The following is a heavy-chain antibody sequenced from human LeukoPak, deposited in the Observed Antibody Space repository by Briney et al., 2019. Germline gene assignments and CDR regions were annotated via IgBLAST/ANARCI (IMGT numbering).Heavy chain of an antibody. CDR2: IYTSGTT. CDR1: GGSISNYY. D-gene: IGHD6-19*01. CDR3: ARIAKDSSGWSHFDY. V-gene: IGHV4-4*07. J-gene: IGHJ4*02. Sequence: SETLSLTCTVSGGSISNYYWNWIRQPAGKGLEWIGRIYTSGTTNYNPSLVSRVIMSVDTANNQFFLKLTSVTAADTAVYYCARIAKDSSGWSHFDYWGQGILVTVSS.